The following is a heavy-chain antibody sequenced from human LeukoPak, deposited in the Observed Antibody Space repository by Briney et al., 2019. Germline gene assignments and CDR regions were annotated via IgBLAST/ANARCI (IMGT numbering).Heavy chain of an antibody. J-gene: IGHJ4*02. Sequence: GGPLRLSCAAFGFTFIDYDMHWVRQVIGKGLEWVSAIGIRGDTHYSGSVKGRFTISRENAESSLYLQMNSLRAEDTAVYYCARGGIQVSGIDEFDYWGQGALVTVSS. V-gene: IGHV3-13*01. D-gene: IGHD6-19*01. CDR3: ARGGIQVSGIDEFDY. CDR1: GFTFIDYD. CDR2: IGIRGDT.